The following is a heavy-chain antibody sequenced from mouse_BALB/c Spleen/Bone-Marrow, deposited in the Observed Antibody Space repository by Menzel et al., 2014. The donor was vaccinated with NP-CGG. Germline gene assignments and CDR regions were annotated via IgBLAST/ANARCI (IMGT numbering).Heavy chain of an antibody. J-gene: IGHJ3*01. CDR2: INPGSGSS. Sequence: QVHLQQSGAELVRPGTSVKVSCKASGYAFTNYLIEWVKQRPGQGLEWIGVINPGSGSSNYNENFKGKATLTADRSSSTAYMLLSSLTSDDSAVYFCARSRGYDVGPSAFWGQGTLVTVSA. V-gene: IGHV1-54*01. CDR3: ARSRGYDVGPSAF. CDR1: GYAFTNYL. D-gene: IGHD2-2*01.